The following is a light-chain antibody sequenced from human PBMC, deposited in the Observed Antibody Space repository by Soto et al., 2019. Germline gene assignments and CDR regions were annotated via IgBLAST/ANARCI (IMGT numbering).Light chain of an antibody. Sequence: QSVLTQPPSVSGAPGQRVTISCTGSSSNIGARYDVHWYQQLPGTAPKLLIYGNSNRPSGVPDRFSGSKSGTSASLAITGLQAEDEAEYYCQSSDSSLSGYVFGPGTKLTVL. CDR3: QSSDSSLSGYV. V-gene: IGLV1-40*01. J-gene: IGLJ1*01. CDR1: SSNIGARYD. CDR2: GNS.